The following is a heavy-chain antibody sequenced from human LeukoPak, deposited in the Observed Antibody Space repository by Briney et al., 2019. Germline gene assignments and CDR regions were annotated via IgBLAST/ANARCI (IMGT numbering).Heavy chain of an antibody. V-gene: IGHV3-74*01. CDR2: IESDGSRT. Sequence: GGSLRLSCAASGFTFSNCWMHWVRQAPGKGLEWVSRIESDGSRTRYADSVKGRFTISRDNAKNTLYLQMNSLSAEDTAVYYCVRDTYYYNSSAFYHYYYGMDVWGQGTTVTVSS. CDR3: VRDTYYYNSSAFYHYYYGMDV. D-gene: IGHD3-22*01. CDR1: GFTFSNCW. J-gene: IGHJ6*02.